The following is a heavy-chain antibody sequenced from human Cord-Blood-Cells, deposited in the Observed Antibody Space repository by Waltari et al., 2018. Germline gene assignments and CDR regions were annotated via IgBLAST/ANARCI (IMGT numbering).Heavy chain of an antibody. D-gene: IGHD6-19*01. J-gene: IGHJ2*01. Sequence: QVQLVQSGAEVKKPGASVTVSCKASGYTFTGYYMLWVRQAPGQGLEWMGWINPNSGGTNDAQKFQGWVTMTRDTSISTAYMELSRLRSDDTAVYYCARGQKQWLWYFDLWGRGTLVTVSS. V-gene: IGHV1-2*04. CDR1: GYTFTGYY. CDR2: INPNSGGT. CDR3: ARGQKQWLWYFDL.